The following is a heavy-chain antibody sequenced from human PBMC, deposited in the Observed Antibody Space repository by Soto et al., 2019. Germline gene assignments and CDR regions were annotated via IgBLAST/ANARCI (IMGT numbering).Heavy chain of an antibody. CDR3: AIASDMIGTDYYFDY. V-gene: IGHV3-30*03. J-gene: IGHJ4*02. Sequence: QVQLVESGGGVVQPGRSLRLSCAASGFTFSSYGMHWVRQAPGKGLEWVAVISYDGRDYYYADSVKGRFIISRDNSKNTAFLQMNSLRTEDTAGYHFAIASDMIGTDYYFDYWGQGTLVTVSS. CDR1: GFTFSSYG. CDR2: ISYDGRDY. D-gene: IGHD3-22*01.